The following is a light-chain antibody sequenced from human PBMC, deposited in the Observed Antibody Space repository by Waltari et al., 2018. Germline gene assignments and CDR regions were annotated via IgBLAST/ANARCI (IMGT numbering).Light chain of an antibody. CDR1: QDISNN. V-gene: IGKV1-39*01. J-gene: IGKJ2*01. Sequence: DIQMTQSPSSLSASVGDRVTITCRASQDISNNLNLYQQKPGKAPDLLFFSVFTLQSGVPSRFSGSGSGTEFTLTISSLQPEDSATYYCQQSYTMPMYTFGQGTKLEIK. CDR2: SVF. CDR3: QQSYTMPMYT.